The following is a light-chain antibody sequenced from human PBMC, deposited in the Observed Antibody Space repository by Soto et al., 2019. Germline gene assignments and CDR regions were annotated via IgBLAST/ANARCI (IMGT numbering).Light chain of an antibody. CDR3: GSYTISSTLMI. V-gene: IGLV2-14*03. CDR2: DVT. CDR1: PSDIGAYNY. J-gene: IGLJ2*01. Sequence: ALTQPASVSGSPGQSITISCSGTPSDIGAYNYVSWYQHLPGKAPKVIIYDVTNRPSGVSSRFSGSKSGTTASLTISGLQAEDEANYYCGSYTISSTLMIFGGGTKLTVL.